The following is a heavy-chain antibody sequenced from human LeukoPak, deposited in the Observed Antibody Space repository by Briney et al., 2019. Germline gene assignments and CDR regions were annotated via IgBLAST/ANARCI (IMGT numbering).Heavy chain of an antibody. CDR3: ATDSSGWHQIDY. CDR2: ISYDGSNK. V-gene: IGHV3-30*04. Sequence: GRSLRLSCAASGFTFSSYAMHWVRQAPGEGLEWVAVISYDGSNKYYADSVKGRFTISRDNSKNTLYLQMNSLRAEDTAVYYCATDSSGWHQIDYWGQGTLVTVSS. CDR1: GFTFSSYA. J-gene: IGHJ4*02. D-gene: IGHD6-19*01.